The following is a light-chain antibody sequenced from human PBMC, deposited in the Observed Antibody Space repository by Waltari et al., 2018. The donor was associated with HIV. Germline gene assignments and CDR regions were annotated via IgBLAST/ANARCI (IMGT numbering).Light chain of an antibody. V-gene: IGKV3D-7*01. CDR1: PSMSNSC. Sequence: PGERGTLSCRASPSMSNSCLAWNQQKPGQAPRFLIYDASTRVANVPARFSGSGSGTDFALTISSLQAEDLAVYCFQHISNLPTFGRGTKVEI. CDR2: DAS. CDR3: QHISNLPT. J-gene: IGKJ1*01.